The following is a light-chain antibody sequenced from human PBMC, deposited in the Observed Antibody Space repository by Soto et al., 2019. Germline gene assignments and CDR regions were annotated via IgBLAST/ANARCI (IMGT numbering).Light chain of an antibody. J-gene: IGKJ1*01. CDR3: QQYGGSSRT. CDR2: ETY. Sequence: IVLTQSPDTLSLSPGERVTLSCRASQSVRNNYLAWYQQKPGQAPRPLIYETYRRATGIPDRFSGSGSGIDFTLTISRLEPEDFAVYLCQQYGGSSRTFGLGTKVDIK. V-gene: IGKV3-20*01. CDR1: QSVRNNY.